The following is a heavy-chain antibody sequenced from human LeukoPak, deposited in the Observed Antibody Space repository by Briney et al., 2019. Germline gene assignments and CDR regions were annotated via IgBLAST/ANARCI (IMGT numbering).Heavy chain of an antibody. CDR3: SRGGIYGSWFFDL. CDR1: GFTFSSYW. J-gene: IGHJ2*01. CDR2: INTDGSNT. V-gene: IGHV3-74*01. D-gene: IGHD3-10*01. Sequence: PGGSLRLSCAASGFTFSSYWMHWVRQAPGKGLVWVSRINTDGSNTHSADSVKGRFTISRDNAKNTLYLQMNSLGAEDTALYYCSRGGIYGSWFFDLWGRGTLVTVSS.